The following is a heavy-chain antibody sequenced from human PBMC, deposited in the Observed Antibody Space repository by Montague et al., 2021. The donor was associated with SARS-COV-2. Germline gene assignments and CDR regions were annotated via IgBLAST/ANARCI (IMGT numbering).Heavy chain of an antibody. CDR3: AKDRNNVVRALDV. J-gene: IGHJ6*02. Sequence: SLRLSCAASGFTFNMFAMRWVRQAPGKGLAWVSAVYGDTISAYYAESVKGRFTISRDNSKNTLFLQMNSLRADDSAIYYCAKDRNNVVRALDVWGQGTTVIVSS. CDR1: GFTFNMFA. CDR2: VYGDTISA. V-gene: IGHV3-23*03. D-gene: IGHD3-10*01.